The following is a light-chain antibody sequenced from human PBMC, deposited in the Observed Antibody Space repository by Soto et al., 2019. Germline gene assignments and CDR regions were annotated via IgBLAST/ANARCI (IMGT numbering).Light chain of an antibody. CDR3: AAWDDSLSAYV. V-gene: IGLV1-47*01. CDR2: RNN. J-gene: IGLJ1*01. Sequence: QSVLTQPPSASGTPGQRVTISCSGSSSNIGSNYVYWYQQLPGTAPKLLIYRNNQRPSGVPDRFSGSKSGTSASLAISRLRSEDEADYYCAAWDDSLSAYVFGTGTKLTVL. CDR1: SSNIGSNY.